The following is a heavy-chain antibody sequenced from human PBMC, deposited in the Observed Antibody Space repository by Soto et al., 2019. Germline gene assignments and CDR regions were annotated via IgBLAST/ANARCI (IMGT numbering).Heavy chain of an antibody. D-gene: IGHD6-19*01. CDR3: PKFQWLVKGPGGGMDY. Sequence: GVLRLSCAASGFTCSSYARSWVRQAPGKGLEWVSAIIGSGGSTYYADSVQGRFTISRDNSKNTLYLKMSSLRAEETAVYYCPKFQWLVKGPGGGMDYWGQGTLVTVSS. CDR1: GFTCSSYA. J-gene: IGHJ4*02. CDR2: IIGSGGST. V-gene: IGHV3-23*01.